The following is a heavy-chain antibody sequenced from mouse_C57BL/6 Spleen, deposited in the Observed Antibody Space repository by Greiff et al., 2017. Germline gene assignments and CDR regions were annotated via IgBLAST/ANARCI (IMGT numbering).Heavy chain of an antibody. CDR2: IDPKSGGT. D-gene: IGHD2-1*01. J-gene: IGHJ4*01. V-gene: IGHV1-72*01. Sequence: QVQLQQPGAELVKPGASVKLSCKASGYTFTSYWMHWVKQRPGRGLEWIGRIDPKSGGTKYNEKFKSKATLTVDKPSRTAYMQLSSLTSEDSAVYYCAREGGNYVYYYAMDYWGQGTSVTVSS. CDR1: GYTFTSYW. CDR3: AREGGNYVYYYAMDY.